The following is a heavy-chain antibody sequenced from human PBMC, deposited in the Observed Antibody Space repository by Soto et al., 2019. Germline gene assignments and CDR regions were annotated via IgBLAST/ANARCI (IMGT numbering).Heavy chain of an antibody. CDR2: ISSSSSYI. D-gene: IGHD5-18*01. J-gene: IGHJ4*02. CDR3: ARGATWRQLGGDY. CDR1: GFTFSSYS. V-gene: IGHV3-21*01. Sequence: EVQLVESGGGLVKPGGSLRLSCAASGFTFSSYSMNWVRQAPGKGLEWVSSISSSSSYIYYADSVKGRFTISRDNAKNSLYLQMNSLRAEDTAVYYCARGATWRQLGGDYWGQGTLVTVSS.